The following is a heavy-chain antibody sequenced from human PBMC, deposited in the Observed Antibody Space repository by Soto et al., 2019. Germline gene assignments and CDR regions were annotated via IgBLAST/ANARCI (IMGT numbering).Heavy chain of an antibody. V-gene: IGHV3-23*01. CDR3: AKNVWGITIFGGMDV. CDR2: ISGSGGGT. J-gene: IGHJ6*02. Sequence: PGGSLRLSCAASGFTFNIYAMSWVRQAPGKGLEWVSAISGSGGGTYYADSVEGRFAISRDNSNNTLYLQMSSLRAEDTAVYYCAKNVWGITIFGGMDVWGQGTTVTVSS. CDR1: GFTFNIYA. D-gene: IGHD3-9*01.